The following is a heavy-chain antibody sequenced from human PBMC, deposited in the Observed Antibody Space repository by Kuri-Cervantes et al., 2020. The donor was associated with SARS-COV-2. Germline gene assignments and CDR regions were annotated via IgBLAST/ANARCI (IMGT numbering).Heavy chain of an antibody. J-gene: IGHJ6*02. Sequence: GESLKISWAASGFTFSGHWIHWVRQAPGKGLVWVSRINPDGSYTNNADSVKGRFTLSRDNAKNMLFLQMNSLRAEDTAVYYCARDLDGELRKNYYYYYGMDVWGQGTTVTVSS. CDR1: GFTFSGHW. CDR3: ARDLDGELRKNYYYYYGMDV. D-gene: IGHD1-7*01. V-gene: IGHV3-74*01. CDR2: INPDGSYT.